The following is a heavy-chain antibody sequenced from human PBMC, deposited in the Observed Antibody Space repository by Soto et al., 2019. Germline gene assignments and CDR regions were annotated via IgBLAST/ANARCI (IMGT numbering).Heavy chain of an antibody. J-gene: IGHJ4*02. V-gene: IGHV3-30*18. D-gene: IGHD4-17*01. CDR3: AKDRRDYGGNIVDY. CDR2: ISYDGSDE. CDR1: GFSFRYYG. Sequence: QVQLVESGGGVVQPGRSLRLSCAASGFSFRYYGMHWVRQAPGKGLEWVALISYDGSDESYADSVKGRFTISRDNSNHTLYLQMNSPKSEDTASYDCAKDRRDYGGNIVDYWCQGTVVTVSS.